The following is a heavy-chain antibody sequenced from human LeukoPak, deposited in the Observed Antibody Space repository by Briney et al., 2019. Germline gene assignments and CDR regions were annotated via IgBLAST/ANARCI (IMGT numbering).Heavy chain of an antibody. D-gene: IGHD3-22*01. CDR3: ARDSYYYDSSGYPPRFDY. V-gene: IGHV4-59*01. CDR2: IYYSGST. Sequence: SETLSLTCTVSGGSISSYYWSWIRQPPGKGLEWIGYIYYSGSTNYNPSLKSRVTISVDTSKNQFSLKLSSVTAADTAVYYCARDSYYYDSSGYPPRFDYWGQGTLVTVSS. J-gene: IGHJ4*02. CDR1: GGSISSYY.